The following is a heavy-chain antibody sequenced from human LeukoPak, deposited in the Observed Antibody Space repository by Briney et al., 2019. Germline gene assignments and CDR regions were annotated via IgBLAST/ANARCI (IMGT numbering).Heavy chain of an antibody. Sequence: GGSLRLSCAASGFTFRSYGMSWVSQAPGKGLEWVSAISGSGGSTYYADSVKGGFTISRENSKNTLYLQMNSQRAEDTAVYYCAKMVRDSNYVSPVRLPYYFDYWGQGTLVTVSS. CDR3: AKMVRDSNYVSPVRLPYYFDY. D-gene: IGHD4-11*01. J-gene: IGHJ4*02. CDR1: GFTFRSYG. V-gene: IGHV3-23*01. CDR2: ISGSGGST.